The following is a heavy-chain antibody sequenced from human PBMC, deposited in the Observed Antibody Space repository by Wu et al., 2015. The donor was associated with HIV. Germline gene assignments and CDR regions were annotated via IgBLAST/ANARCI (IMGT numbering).Heavy chain of an antibody. CDR2: IIPNHGGA. V-gene: IGHV1-69*11. J-gene: IGHJ6*03. D-gene: IGHD6-6*01. CDR3: ARGIGLGSSAYYYYYMDV. Sequence: QVQLVQSGAEVKKPGSSVKVSCKASGDTFSRSGISWMRQAPGKGFEWMGRIIPNHGGANYAEKFEGRVTITADEATNTAYMDLSRLRSEDTAVYYCARGIGLGSSAYYYYYMDVWGKGTTVTVSS. CDR1: GDTFSRSG.